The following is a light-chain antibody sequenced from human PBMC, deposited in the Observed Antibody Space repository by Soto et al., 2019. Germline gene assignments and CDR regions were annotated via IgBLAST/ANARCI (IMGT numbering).Light chain of an antibody. CDR1: QSVSSSY. Sequence: EIVLTQSPGTLSLSPGERATLSGRASQSVSSSYLAWYQQKPGQAPRLLIYGASSRATGIPDRFSGSGSGTDFTLTISRLEPEDFAVYYCQQYDSSPKTFGQGTKVDIK. CDR3: QQYDSSPKT. J-gene: IGKJ1*01. V-gene: IGKV3-20*01. CDR2: GAS.